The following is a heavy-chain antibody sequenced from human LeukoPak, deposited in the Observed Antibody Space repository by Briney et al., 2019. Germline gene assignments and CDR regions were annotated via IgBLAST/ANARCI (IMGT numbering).Heavy chain of an antibody. Sequence: SETLSLTCTVSGGSISSYYWSWIRQPPGKGLEWIGYVHYSGSINYNPSLKSRVTISVDTSKNQFSLKLNSVTAADTAIYYCARGNMWDYRRYYYYMDVWGKGTTVTVSS. J-gene: IGHJ6*03. V-gene: IGHV4-59*12. D-gene: IGHD4-11*01. CDR3: ARGNMWDYRRYYYYMDV. CDR1: GGSISSYY. CDR2: VHYSGSI.